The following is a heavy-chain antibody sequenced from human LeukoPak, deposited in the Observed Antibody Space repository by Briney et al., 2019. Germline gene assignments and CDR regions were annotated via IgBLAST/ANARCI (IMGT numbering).Heavy chain of an antibody. V-gene: IGHV3-21*01. J-gene: IGHJ6*02. D-gene: IGHD1-26*01. CDR1: GFTFSSYS. CDR3: AKARSSRRELRDYYYGMDV. Sequence: GGSLRLSCAASGFTFSSYSMNWVRQAPGKGLEWVSSISSSSSYIYYADSVKGRFTISRDNAKNSLYLQMNSLRAEDTAVYYCAKARSSRRELRDYYYGMDVWGQGTTVTVSS. CDR2: ISSSSSYI.